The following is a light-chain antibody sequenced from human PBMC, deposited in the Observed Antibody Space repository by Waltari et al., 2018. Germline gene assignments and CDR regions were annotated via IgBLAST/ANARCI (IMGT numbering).Light chain of an antibody. V-gene: IGLV2-14*03. J-gene: IGLJ3*02. CDR1: CSVVGGYNG. CDR2: DVS. CDR3: SSYTSSSTWV. Sequence: QSALTHPASVSGSPEQSLTISCTGTCSVVGGYNGFSWSQQHPGKAPKLMIFDVSKRPSGVSYRFSGSKSGNTASMTISGLQAEDEADYYCSSYTSSSTWVFGGGTKLTVL.